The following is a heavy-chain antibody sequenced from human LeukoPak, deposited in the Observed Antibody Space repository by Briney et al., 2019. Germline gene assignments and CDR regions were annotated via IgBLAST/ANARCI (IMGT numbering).Heavy chain of an antibody. V-gene: IGHV1-3*01. CDR1: GHTFTSYT. CDR2: INAGNGNT. D-gene: IGHD3-16*02. CDR3: AALGDPTYYDYVWGSYRRKYYGMDV. Sequence: ASVTVSCKASGHTFTSYTIHWVRQAPGQRLEWMGWINAGNGNTKYSQNFQGRVTITRDTSASTAYMELSSLRSEDTAVYYCAALGDPTYYDYVWGSYRRKYYGMDVWGQGTTVTVSS. J-gene: IGHJ6*02.